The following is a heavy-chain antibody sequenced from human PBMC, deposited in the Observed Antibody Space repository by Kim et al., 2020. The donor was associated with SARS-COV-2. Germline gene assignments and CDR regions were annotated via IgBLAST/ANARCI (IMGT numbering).Heavy chain of an antibody. Sequence: GGSLRLSCAASGFTFSSYAMHWVRQAPGKGLEWVAVISYDGSNKYYADSVKGRFTISRDNSKNTLYLQMNSLRAEDTAVYYCARGLQGHVYQITMIVVDLDYWGQGTLVTVSS. D-gene: IGHD3-22*01. CDR1: GFTFSSYA. CDR3: ARGLQGHVYQITMIVVDLDY. V-gene: IGHV3-30*04. CDR2: ISYDGSNK. J-gene: IGHJ4*02.